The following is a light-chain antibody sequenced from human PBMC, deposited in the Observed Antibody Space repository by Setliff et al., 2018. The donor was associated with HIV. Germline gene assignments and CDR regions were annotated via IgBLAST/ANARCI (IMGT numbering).Light chain of an antibody. Sequence: QSALTQPASVSGSPGQSITISCIGSSSDIGTYNYVSWYQQHPGRAPKLLIYDVSRRPSGVSDRFSGSKSGNSASLTISGLQAEDEADYYCCSYTSGSTSLFVFGTGTKVTVL. CDR2: DVS. CDR1: SSDIGTYNY. J-gene: IGLJ1*01. CDR3: CSYTSGSTSLFV. V-gene: IGLV2-14*01.